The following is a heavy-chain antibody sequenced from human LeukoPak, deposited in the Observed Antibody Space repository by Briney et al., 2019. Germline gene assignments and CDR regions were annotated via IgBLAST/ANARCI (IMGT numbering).Heavy chain of an antibody. D-gene: IGHD4-17*01. Sequence: GGSLRLSCTASGFTFSAYAMMWVRQAPGKGPEWVSAIRGGGGSAFYADSVKGRFTISRDNSMYTLFLQMNSLRAEDTAVYYCARDPNGDYIGAFDMWGPGTMVTVSS. CDR3: ARDPNGDYIGAFDM. J-gene: IGHJ3*02. V-gene: IGHV3-23*01. CDR2: IRGGGGSA. CDR1: GFTFSAYA.